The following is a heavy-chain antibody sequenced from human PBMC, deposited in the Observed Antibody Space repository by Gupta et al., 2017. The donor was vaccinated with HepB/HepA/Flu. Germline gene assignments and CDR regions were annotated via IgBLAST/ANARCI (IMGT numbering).Heavy chain of an antibody. V-gene: IGHV3-43*02. CDR3: AKASTRPYSSGWYYFDY. CDR2: ISGDGGST. D-gene: IGHD6-19*01. J-gene: IGHJ4*02. Sequence: EVQLVESGGGVVQPGGSLSLSCAASGFPFDDYAMPWVRQAPGKGLEWVSLISGDGGSTYYADAVKGRFTISRDNSKNSLYLQMNSLRTEDTALYYCAKASTRPYSSGWYYFDYWGQGTLVTVSS. CDR1: GFPFDDYA.